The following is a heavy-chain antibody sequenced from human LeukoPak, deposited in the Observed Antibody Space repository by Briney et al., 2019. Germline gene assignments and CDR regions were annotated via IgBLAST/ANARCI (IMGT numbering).Heavy chain of an antibody. CDR3: ARGTIFGVTTNWFDP. V-gene: IGHV4-59*01. CDR1: GGPISGYY. D-gene: IGHD3-3*01. J-gene: IGHJ5*02. CDR2: IYYSGST. Sequence: PSEPLSLTCSVSGGPISGYYWRWIRQPPGKGLEWIGYIYYSGSTNYNPALNSQVTISVDTSKNQFSLKLSSVTAADTAVYYCARGTIFGVTTNWFDPWGQGTLVTVSS.